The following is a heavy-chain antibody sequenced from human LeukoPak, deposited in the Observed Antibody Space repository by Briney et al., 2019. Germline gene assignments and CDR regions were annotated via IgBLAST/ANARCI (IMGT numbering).Heavy chain of an antibody. CDR3: ARGRRTSRAFDI. J-gene: IGHJ3*02. CDR1: GGSISSYY. D-gene: IGHD1-14*01. V-gene: IGHV4-34*01. Sequence: SETLSLTCTVSGGSISSYYWSWIRQPPGKGLEWIGEINHSGSTNYNPSLKSRVTISVDTSKNQFSLKLSSVTAADTAVYYCARGRRTSRAFDIWGQGTMVTVSS. CDR2: INHSGST.